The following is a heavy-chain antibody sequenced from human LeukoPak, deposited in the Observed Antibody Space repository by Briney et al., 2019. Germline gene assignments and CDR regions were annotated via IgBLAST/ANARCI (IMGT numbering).Heavy chain of an antibody. D-gene: IGHD4-17*01. CDR2: IYHSGST. J-gene: IGHJ4*02. V-gene: IGHV4-34*01. CDR1: GGSFSGYY. CDR3: AGEGRDYGDYGDY. Sequence: SETLSLTCAVYGGSFSGYYWSWIRQPPGKGLEWIGYIYHSGSTYYNPSLKSRVTISVDRSKNQFSLKLSSVTAADTAVYYCAGEGRDYGDYGDYWGQGTLVTVSS.